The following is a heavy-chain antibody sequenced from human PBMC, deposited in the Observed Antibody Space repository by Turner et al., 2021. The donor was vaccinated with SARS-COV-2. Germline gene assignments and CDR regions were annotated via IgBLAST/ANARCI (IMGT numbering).Heavy chain of an antibody. CDR3: ARAYRGPITSLGY. CDR2: IHISGIT. Sequence: HVQLQESGPGLMKPSETLSLICTVFGDSISNYYWSWIGQPPGKGLEWLGKIHISGITNYNPSLKSRLVISIYTSNTQFSLNLTSVTAADTAIYYCARAYRGPITSLGYWGHGTLVTVAS. D-gene: IGHD3-16*02. CDR1: GDSISNYY. J-gene: IGHJ4*01. V-gene: IGHV4-59*01.